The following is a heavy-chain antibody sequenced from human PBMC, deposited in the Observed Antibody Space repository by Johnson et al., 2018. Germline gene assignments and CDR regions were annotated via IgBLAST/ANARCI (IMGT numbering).Heavy chain of an antibody. CDR1: GFTFSTYS. D-gene: IGHD1-26*01. Sequence: EVQLLESGGGLVQPGGSLRLSCAASGFTFSTYSMNWVRQAPGKGLEWVSYISSSSNTMYYADSVKGRFTISRDNAKNSLYLQMNSLRDEDTAVYYCARRRSSAGLDLDHWGQGTLVTVSS. J-gene: IGHJ4*02. CDR3: ARRRSSAGLDLDH. CDR2: ISSSSNTM. V-gene: IGHV3-48*02.